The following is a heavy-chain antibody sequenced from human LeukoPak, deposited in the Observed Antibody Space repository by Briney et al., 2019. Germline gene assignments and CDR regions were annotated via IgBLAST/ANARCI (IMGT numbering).Heavy chain of an antibody. D-gene: IGHD3-9*01. CDR1: GFTFSSYG. Sequence: GRSLRLSCAASGFTFSSYGMHWVRQAPGKGLEWVAVISYDGSNKYYADSVKGRFTISRDNSKNTLYLQMNSLRAEDTAVYYCAKDRYDILTGGRYFDYWGQGTLVTVSS. CDR2: ISYDGSNK. J-gene: IGHJ4*02. V-gene: IGHV3-30*18. CDR3: AKDRYDILTGGRYFDY.